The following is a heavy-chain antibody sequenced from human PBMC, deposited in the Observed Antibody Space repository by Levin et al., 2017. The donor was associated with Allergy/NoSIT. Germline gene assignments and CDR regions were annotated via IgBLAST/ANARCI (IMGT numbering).Heavy chain of an antibody. CDR1: GFTFSSYG. V-gene: IGHV3-30*18. J-gene: IGHJ3*02. CDR3: AKEVRVYSSRSGAFDI. Sequence: PGGSLRLSCAASGFTFSSYGMHWVRQAPGKGLEWVAVISYDGSNKYYADSVKGRFTISRDNSKNTLYLQMNSLRAEDTAVYYCAKEVRVYSSRSGAFDIWGQGTMVTVSS. D-gene: IGHD6-13*01. CDR2: ISYDGSNK.